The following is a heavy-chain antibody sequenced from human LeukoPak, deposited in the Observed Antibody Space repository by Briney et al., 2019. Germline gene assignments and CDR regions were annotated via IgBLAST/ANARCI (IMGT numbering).Heavy chain of an antibody. CDR2: IIPIFGTA. Sequence: ASVKVSCKASGGTFSSYAISWVRQAPGQGLEWMGGIIPIFGTANYAQKFQGRVTMTEDTSTDTAYMELSSLRADDTAVYYCASHGGWSTSYYSYWGQGTLISVSS. D-gene: IGHD3-10*01. V-gene: IGHV1-69*06. CDR3: ASHGGWSTSYYSY. J-gene: IGHJ4*02. CDR1: GGTFSSYA.